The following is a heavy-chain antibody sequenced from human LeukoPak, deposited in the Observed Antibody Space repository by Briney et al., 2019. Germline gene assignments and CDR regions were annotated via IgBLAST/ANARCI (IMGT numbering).Heavy chain of an antibody. CDR2: IWYDGSNK. CDR3: ARERDIVVVPAAILRY. CDR1: GFTFSSYG. D-gene: IGHD2-2*01. V-gene: IGHV3-33*01. J-gene: IGHJ4*02. Sequence: GGSLRLSCAASGFTFSSYGMNWVRQAPGKGLERVADIWYDGSNKYYADSVKGRFTISRDNSKNTLYLQMNSLRAEDTAVYYCARERDIVVVPAAILRYWGQGTLVTVSS.